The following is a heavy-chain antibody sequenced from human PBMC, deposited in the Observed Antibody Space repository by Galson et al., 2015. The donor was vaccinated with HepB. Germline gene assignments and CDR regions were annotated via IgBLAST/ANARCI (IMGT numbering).Heavy chain of an antibody. V-gene: IGHV1-2*02. D-gene: IGHD5-24*01. CDR3: VRLQDDSEGFYLYFDL. CDR2: VNPRSGAT. Sequence: SVKVSCKASGYTFTGNYIHWVRQAPGQGLEWMGWVNPRSGATNYAQKFQGRVTMTRVTSINTAYMELSSLRSDDTAVYYCVRLQDDSEGFYLYFDLWGRGTLVTVSS. J-gene: IGHJ2*01. CDR1: GYTFTGNY.